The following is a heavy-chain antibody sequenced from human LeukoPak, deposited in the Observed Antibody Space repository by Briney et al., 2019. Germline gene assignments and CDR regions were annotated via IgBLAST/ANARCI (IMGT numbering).Heavy chain of an antibody. CDR2: ISAYNGNT. V-gene: IGHV1-18*01. CDR1: GYTFTSYG. D-gene: IGHD3-22*01. Sequence: ASVKVSCKASGYTFTSYGISWVRQAPGQGLEWMGWISAYNGNTNYAQKLQGRVTMTTDTSTGTAYMELRSLRSDDTAVYYCARYYYDSSGYYYFDYWGQGTLVTVSS. CDR3: ARYYYDSSGYYYFDY. J-gene: IGHJ4*02.